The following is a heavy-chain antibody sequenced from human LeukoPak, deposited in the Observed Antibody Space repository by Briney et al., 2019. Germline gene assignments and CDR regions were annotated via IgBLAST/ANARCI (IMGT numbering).Heavy chain of an antibody. CDR2: INHSGST. CDR3: ARASYQLLLDY. V-gene: IGHV4-34*01. J-gene: IGHJ4*02. CDR1: GGSISSYY. Sequence: SETLSLTCTVSGGSISSYYWSWIRQPPGKGLEWIGEINHSGSTNYNPSLKSRVTISVDTSKNQFSLKLSSVTAADTAVYYCARASYQLLLDYWGQGTLVTVSS. D-gene: IGHD2-2*01.